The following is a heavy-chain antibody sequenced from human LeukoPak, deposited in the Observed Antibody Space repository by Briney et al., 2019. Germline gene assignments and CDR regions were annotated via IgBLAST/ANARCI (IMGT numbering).Heavy chain of an antibody. Sequence: GGSLRLPCAASGFTFDNYAMNWVRQAPGKGLEWVSYISGGGAKRHYSDSVKGRFTISRDNPKITLYLQINNLRAEDTAMYYCAKCSAGYYNDAFDIWGRGTMVTVSS. CDR2: ISGGGAKR. CDR3: AKCSAGYYNDAFDI. CDR1: GFTFDNYA. J-gene: IGHJ3*02. V-gene: IGHV3-23*01. D-gene: IGHD3-10*02.